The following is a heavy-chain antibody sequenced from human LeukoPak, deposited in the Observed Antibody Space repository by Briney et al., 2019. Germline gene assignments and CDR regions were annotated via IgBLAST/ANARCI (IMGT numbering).Heavy chain of an antibody. CDR1: GGSFSGYY. D-gene: IGHD2-15*01. CDR3: ARGIVVVVTAIFDY. Sequence: SETLSLTCAVYGGSFSGYYWSWIRQPPGKGLEWIGEINHSGSPNYNPSLKSRVTISVDTSKNQFSLKLSSVTAADTAVYYCARGIVVVVTAIFDYWGQGTPVTVSS. CDR2: INHSGSP. V-gene: IGHV4-34*01. J-gene: IGHJ4*02.